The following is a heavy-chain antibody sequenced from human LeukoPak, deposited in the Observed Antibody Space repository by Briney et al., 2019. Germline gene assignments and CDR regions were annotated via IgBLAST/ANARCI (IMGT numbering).Heavy chain of an antibody. CDR1: AFTFSSYS. J-gene: IGHJ4*02. CDR2: ISSSSSYV. CDR3: ARGQDTAMVPFDY. V-gene: IGHV3-21*01. D-gene: IGHD5-18*01. Sequence: GGSLRLSCAASAFTFSSYSMNWVRQAPGKGLEWVSSISSSSSYVYYADSVKGRLTISRDNPQNSLYLQMNSLRAEDTAVYYCARGQDTAMVPFDYWGQGTLVTVSS.